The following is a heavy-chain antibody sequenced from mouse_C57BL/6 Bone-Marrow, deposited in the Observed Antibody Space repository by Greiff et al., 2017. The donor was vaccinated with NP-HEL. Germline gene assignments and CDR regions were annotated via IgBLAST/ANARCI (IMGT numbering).Heavy chain of an antibody. CDR2: IDPSDSYT. Sequence: VKLQQPGAELVKPGASVKLSCKASGYTFTSYWMQWVKQRPGQGLEWIGEIDPSDSYTNSNQKFKGKATLTVDTSSSTAYMQLSSLTSEDSAVYYCARDLLWYLFDYWGQGTTLTVSS. CDR1: GYTFTSYW. CDR3: ARDLLWYLFDY. V-gene: IGHV1-50*01. D-gene: IGHD2-1*01. J-gene: IGHJ2*01.